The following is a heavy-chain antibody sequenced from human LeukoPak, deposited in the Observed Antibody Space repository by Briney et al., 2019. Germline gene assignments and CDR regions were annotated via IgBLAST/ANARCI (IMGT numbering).Heavy chain of an antibody. CDR3: ARRKIHSGYDWVFDY. CDR2: INPNSGNT. D-gene: IGHD5-12*01. V-gene: IGHV1-8*01. Sequence: ASVKVSCKASGYTFTSYDIDGVRQATGQGLEWMGWINPNSGNTGYAQKFQGRVTMTRNTSISTAYMELSSLRSEDTAVYYCARRKIHSGYDWVFDYWGQGNLGTVSS. CDR1: GYTFTSYD. J-gene: IGHJ4*02.